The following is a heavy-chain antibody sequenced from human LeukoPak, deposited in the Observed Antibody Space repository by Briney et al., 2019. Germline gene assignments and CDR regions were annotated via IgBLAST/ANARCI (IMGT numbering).Heavy chain of an antibody. J-gene: IGHJ5*02. D-gene: IGHD2-15*01. CDR3: ARGGEYCSGDSCYPGWFDP. CDR1: GFTFISYS. Sequence: GGSLRLSCAASGFTFISYSMNWVRQAPGKWLEWVSSISSGSSYIYHADSVKGRFTISRDNAKNSLYLQMNSLRAEDTAVYYCARGGEYCSGDSCYPGWFDPWGQGTLVIVSS. V-gene: IGHV3-21*01. CDR2: ISSGSSYI.